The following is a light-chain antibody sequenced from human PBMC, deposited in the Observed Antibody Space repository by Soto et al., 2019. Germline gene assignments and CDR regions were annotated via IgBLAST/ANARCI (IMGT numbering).Light chain of an antibody. CDR2: DAS. CDR1: QDISNY. CDR3: QQYG. V-gene: IGKV1-33*01. Sequence: DIQMTQSPSSLSASVGDRVTITCQASQDISNYLNWYQQKPGKAPKLLIYDASNLETGVPSRFSGSGSGTDFTFTISSLQPEDIATHYCQQYGFGGGTKVEIK. J-gene: IGKJ4*02.